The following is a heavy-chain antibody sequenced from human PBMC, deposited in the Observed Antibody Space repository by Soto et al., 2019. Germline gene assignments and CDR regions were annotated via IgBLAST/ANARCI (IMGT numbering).Heavy chain of an antibody. CDR1: DGYIRGGGYP. CDR2: IYHSGST. J-gene: IGHJ4*02. V-gene: IGHV4-30-2*01. Sequence: LPLTYAVSDGYIRGGGYPRSWIRQPPGKGLEWIGYIYHSGSTYYNPSLKSRVTISVDRSKNQFSLKLSSVTAADTAVYYCARVPTIWGQGTLVTVSS. CDR3: ARVPTI.